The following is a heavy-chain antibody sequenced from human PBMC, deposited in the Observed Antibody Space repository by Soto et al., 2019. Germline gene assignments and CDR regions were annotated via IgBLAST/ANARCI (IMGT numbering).Heavy chain of an antibody. CDR1: GYRFTRYW. CDR2: IYPGDSDT. D-gene: IGHD2-15*01. Sequence: WESQNISGKGSGYRFTRYWIGWVRQMSGKGLEWMGIIYPGDSDTRYSPSFQGQVTISADKSISTAYLQWSSLKASDTAMYYCARQFILCRGDSDYYGMDVWTQGTTVTVSS. J-gene: IGHJ6*02. V-gene: IGHV5-51*01. CDR3: ARQFILCRGDSDYYGMDV.